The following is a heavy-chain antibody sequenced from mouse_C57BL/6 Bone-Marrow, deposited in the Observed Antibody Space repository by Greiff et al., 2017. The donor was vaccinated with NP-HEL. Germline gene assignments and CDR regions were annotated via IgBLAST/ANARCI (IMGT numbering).Heavy chain of an antibody. Sequence: EVQLQQSGPELVKPGASVKISCKASGYTFTDYYMNWVKQSHGQSLEWIGDLNPNNGGTSYNQKFKGKATLTVDKSSSTAYMELRSLTSEDSAVYYCALMVTWGMDYWGQGTSVTVSA. J-gene: IGHJ4*01. V-gene: IGHV1-26*01. D-gene: IGHD2-2*01. CDR3: ALMVTWGMDY. CDR2: LNPNNGGT. CDR1: GYTFTDYY.